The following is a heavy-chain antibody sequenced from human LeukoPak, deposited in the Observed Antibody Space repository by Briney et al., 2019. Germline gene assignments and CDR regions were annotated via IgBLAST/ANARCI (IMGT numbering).Heavy chain of an antibody. CDR3: ARLNYDFWSGYPDY. D-gene: IGHD3-3*01. CDR2: VSSSGSTI. J-gene: IGHJ4*02. CDR1: GFTFSDYY. Sequence: GGSLRLSCAASGFTFSDYYMSWIRPAPGKGLEWVSYVSSSGSTIYYADSVKGRFTISRDNAKNSLYLQMNSLRAEDTAVYYCARLNYDFWSGYPDYWGQGTLVTVSS. V-gene: IGHV3-11*01.